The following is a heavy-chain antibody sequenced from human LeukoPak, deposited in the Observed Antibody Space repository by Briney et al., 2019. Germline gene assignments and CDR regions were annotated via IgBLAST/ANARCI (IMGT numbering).Heavy chain of an antibody. CDR2: ISYDGSNK. CDR1: GFTFSSYA. CDR3: ARDIAVAGTLALDY. J-gene: IGHJ4*02. V-gene: IGHV3-30-3*01. D-gene: IGHD6-19*01. Sequence: PGGSLRLSCAASGFTFSSYAMHWVRQAPGKGLEWVAVISYDGSNKYYADSVKGRFTISGDNSKNTLYLQMNSLRAEDTAVYYCARDIAVAGTLALDYWGQGTLVTVSS.